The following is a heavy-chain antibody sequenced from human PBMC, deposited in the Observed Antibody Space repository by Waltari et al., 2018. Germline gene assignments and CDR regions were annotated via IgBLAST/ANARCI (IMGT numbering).Heavy chain of an antibody. Sequence: QVQLVQSGAEVKKPGASVKVSCKVSGYTLSEVSIQWVRLVAGKGLQWMGGLDPENGEMVYSQNLQGRVTMTEDTSADTAYMEMSSLRSDDTAIYYCALVSSESYVPDHWGPGTLVTVSS. D-gene: IGHD3-10*01. CDR1: GYTLSEVS. CDR2: LDPENGEM. CDR3: ALVSSESYVPDH. V-gene: IGHV1-24*01. J-gene: IGHJ4*02.